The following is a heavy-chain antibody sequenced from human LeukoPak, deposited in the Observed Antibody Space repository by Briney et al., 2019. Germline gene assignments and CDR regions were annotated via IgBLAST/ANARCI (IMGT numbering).Heavy chain of an antibody. J-gene: IGHJ4*02. D-gene: IGHD6-19*01. Sequence: PSETLSLTCTVSGGYISSSSYYWGWIRQPPGKGLEWIGSIYYSGSTYYNPSLKSRVTISVDTSKNQFSLKLSSVTAADTAVYYCASSGWYGGGIDWGQGTLVTVSS. V-gene: IGHV4-39*07. CDR1: GGYISSSSYY. CDR3: ASSGWYGGGID. CDR2: IYYSGST.